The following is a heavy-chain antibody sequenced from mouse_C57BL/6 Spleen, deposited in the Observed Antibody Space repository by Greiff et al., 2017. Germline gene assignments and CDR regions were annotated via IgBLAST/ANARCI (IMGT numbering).Heavy chain of an antibody. CDR2: IHPSDSDT. J-gene: IGHJ4*01. CDR3: AIEGYGPAGFYAMDY. Sequence: QVQLKQPGAELVKPGASVKVSCKASGYTFTSYWMHWVKQRPGQGLEWIGRIHPSDSDTNYNQKFKGKATLTVDKSSSTAYMQLSSLTSEDSAVYYCAIEGYGPAGFYAMDYWGQGTSVTVSS. V-gene: IGHV1-74*01. CDR1: GYTFTSYW. D-gene: IGHD1-1*01.